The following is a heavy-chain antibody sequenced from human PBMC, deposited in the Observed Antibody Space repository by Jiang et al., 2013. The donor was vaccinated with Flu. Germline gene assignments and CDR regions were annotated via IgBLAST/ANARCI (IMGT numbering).Heavy chain of an antibody. J-gene: IGHJ5*02. CDR1: GYTFNVYY. CDR2: INPNTGGT. V-gene: IGHV1-2*02. Sequence: PGASVKVSCKASGYTFNVYYIHWVRQAPGQGLEWMGWINPNTGGTNYAQKFQDRVTLTRDTSITTVYMELSRLRSDDTAVFYCASENCNNTSCSNYFDPWGQGTLVTVSS. CDR3: ASENCNNTSCSNYFDP. D-gene: IGHD2-2*01.